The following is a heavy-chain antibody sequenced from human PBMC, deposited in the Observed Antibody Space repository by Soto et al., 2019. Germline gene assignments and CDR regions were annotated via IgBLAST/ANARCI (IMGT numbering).Heavy chain of an antibody. V-gene: IGHV4-61*03. CDR1: GGSVSNSRYS. J-gene: IGHJ6*02. Sequence: QVQLQESGPGLVKPSETLSLTCAVSGGSVSNSRYSWSWIRQPPGKGLEWIGYIYYSGSTNYYPSLKSRVTISLDTSKNHFSLKLSSVTAADTAVYYCARVFSVTAGSWTYYYGLDVWGQGTTVTVSS. CDR2: IYYSGST. D-gene: IGHD2-2*01. CDR3: ARVFSVTAGSWTYYYGLDV.